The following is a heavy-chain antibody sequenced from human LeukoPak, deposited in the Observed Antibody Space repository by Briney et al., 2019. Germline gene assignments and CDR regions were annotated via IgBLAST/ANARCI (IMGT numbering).Heavy chain of an antibody. V-gene: IGHV4-34*01. CDR1: GGXFSGSY. J-gene: IGHJ5*02. Sequence: SETLSLTCVVTGGXFSGSYCSWVRKPPGKGLEWIGASNDSGSTKYYSSLKSRVTISVDTSKKQFSLTLSSVTAADTAVYYCARVRVWFGHNWIDPWGRGTLVTVSS. CDR3: ARVRVWFGHNWIDP. CDR2: SNDSGST. D-gene: IGHD3-10*01.